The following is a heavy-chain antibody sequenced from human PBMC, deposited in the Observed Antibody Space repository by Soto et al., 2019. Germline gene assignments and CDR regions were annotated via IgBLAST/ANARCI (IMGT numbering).Heavy chain of an antibody. CDR1: GITFGYYG. CDR3: TPWSGLSTLREDF. D-gene: IGHD3-10*01. V-gene: IGHV3-49*04. J-gene: IGHJ4*02. CDR2: IRVNPSSLTT. Sequence: GGSRRRSWAVSGITFGYYGMNWVRQGPGKGLEWVGFIRVNPSSLTTEYAASVKGRLTISRDDSKNIAYLHMNSLKTEDTAVYYCTPWSGLSTLREDFWGRGTLVTVSS.